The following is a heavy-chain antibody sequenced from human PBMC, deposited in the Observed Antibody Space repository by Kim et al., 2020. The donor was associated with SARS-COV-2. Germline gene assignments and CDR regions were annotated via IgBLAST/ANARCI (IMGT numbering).Heavy chain of an antibody. CDR2: IRSKVYGGTA. V-gene: IGHV3-49*04. J-gene: IGHJ4*02. CDR1: GFTFGDFA. CDR3: VRAVRISDY. D-gene: IGHD3-10*01. Sequence: GGSLRLSCTASGFTFGDFAMSWVRQAPGKGLEWVGFIRSKVYGGTAEYAASVKGRFTISRDDSKSIAYLQMNSLKSEDTAVYYCVRAVRISDYWGQGTLVTVSS.